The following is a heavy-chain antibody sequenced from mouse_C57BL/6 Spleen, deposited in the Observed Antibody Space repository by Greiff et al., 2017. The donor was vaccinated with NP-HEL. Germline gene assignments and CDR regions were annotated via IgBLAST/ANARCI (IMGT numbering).Heavy chain of an antibody. CDR3: ARDPYGSSYGFDY. Sequence: DVQLVESEGGLVQPGSSMKLSCTASGFTFSDYYMAWVRQVPEKGLEWVANINYDGSSTYYLDSLKSRFIISRDNAKNILYLQMSSLKSEDTATYYCARDPYGSSYGFDYWGQGTTLTVSS. D-gene: IGHD1-1*01. CDR2: INYDGSST. CDR1: GFTFSDYY. J-gene: IGHJ2*01. V-gene: IGHV5-16*01.